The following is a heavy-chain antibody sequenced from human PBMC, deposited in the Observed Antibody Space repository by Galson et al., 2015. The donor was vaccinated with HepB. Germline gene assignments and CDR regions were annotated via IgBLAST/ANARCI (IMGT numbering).Heavy chain of an antibody. CDR2: ISSSSSTI. CDR3: ARVGTDYGDIIFDY. V-gene: IGHV3-48*02. J-gene: IGHJ4*02. Sequence: SLRLSCAASGFTFSSYSMNWVRQAPGKGLEWVSYISSSSSTIYYADSVKGRFTISRDNAKNSLYLQMNSLRDEDTAVYYCARVGTDYGDIIFDYWGQGTLVTVSS. D-gene: IGHD4-17*01. CDR1: GFTFSSYS.